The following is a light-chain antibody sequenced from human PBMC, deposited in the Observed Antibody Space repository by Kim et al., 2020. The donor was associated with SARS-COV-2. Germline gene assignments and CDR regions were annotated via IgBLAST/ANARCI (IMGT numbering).Light chain of an antibody. Sequence: SSELTQDPAVSVALGQTVRITCQGNSLRSYYASWYQQKPGQAPINVIFGDNNRPSGIPDRFSGSRSANTASLTISGAQAGDEADYYCHSRDSSLNRLFGGGTQLTVL. V-gene: IGLV3-19*01. J-gene: IGLJ3*02. CDR3: HSRDSSLNRL. CDR2: GDN. CDR1: SLRSYY.